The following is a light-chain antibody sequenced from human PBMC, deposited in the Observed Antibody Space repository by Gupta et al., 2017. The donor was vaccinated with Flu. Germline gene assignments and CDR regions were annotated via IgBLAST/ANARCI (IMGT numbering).Light chain of an antibody. CDR3: CSYAGSSTLV. CDR2: EVT. J-gene: IGLJ2*01. CDR1: SSDVGSYNL. Sequence: SITISCTGTSSDVGSYNLVSWYQQDPGKAPNLIIYEVTKRPSGVSGRFSGSKSGNTASLTISGLQAEDEADYYCCSYAGSSTLVFGGGTKLTVL. V-gene: IGLV2-23*02.